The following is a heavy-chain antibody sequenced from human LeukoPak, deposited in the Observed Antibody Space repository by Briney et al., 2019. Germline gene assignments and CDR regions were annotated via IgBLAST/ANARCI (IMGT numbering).Heavy chain of an antibody. D-gene: IGHD2-2*01. CDR1: GFTFSNYW. CDR3: ARDSQYQLPNYNWFDP. Sequence: GGSLRLSCAASGFTFSNYWMSWVRQAPGKGLEWVANINQDGSEKYYVDSVKGRFTISRDQAKNSLYLQMNSLRAEDTAVYYCARDSQYQLPNYNWFDPWGQGTLVTVSS. CDR2: INQDGSEK. J-gene: IGHJ5*02. V-gene: IGHV3-7*01.